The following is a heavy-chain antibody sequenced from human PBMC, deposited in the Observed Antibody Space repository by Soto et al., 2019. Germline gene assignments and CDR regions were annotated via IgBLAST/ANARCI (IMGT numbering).Heavy chain of an antibody. CDR1: GGTLSDYA. Sequence: QVQLVQSGAEVKTPGSSVKVSCKASGGTLSDYAISWVRQAPGQGLEWMGGIMPTVDSANYAQNFQGRLTISADESTSTANVELSSLRSDDPAVYYCAVAAVREIMAQESSGMAVWGQGTTVIVSS. CDR3: AVAAVREIMAQESSGMAV. J-gene: IGHJ6*02. D-gene: IGHD3-10*01. CDR2: IMPTVDSA. V-gene: IGHV1-69*01.